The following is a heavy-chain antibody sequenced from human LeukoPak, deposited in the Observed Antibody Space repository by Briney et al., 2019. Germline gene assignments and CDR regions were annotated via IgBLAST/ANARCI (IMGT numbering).Heavy chain of an antibody. J-gene: IGHJ3*02. Sequence: ASVKVSCKASGYTFSSYGISWVRQAPGQGLEWMGWISAYNGNTNYAQKLQGRVTMTRDMSTSTVYMELSSLRSEDTAVYYCARAISQYSYGPLDAFDIWGQGTMVTVSS. D-gene: IGHD5-18*01. CDR2: ISAYNGNT. V-gene: IGHV1-18*01. CDR1: GYTFSSYG. CDR3: ARAISQYSYGPLDAFDI.